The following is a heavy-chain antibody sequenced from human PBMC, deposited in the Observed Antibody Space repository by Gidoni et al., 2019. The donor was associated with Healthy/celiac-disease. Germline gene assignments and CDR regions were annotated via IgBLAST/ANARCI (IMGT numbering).Heavy chain of an antibody. V-gene: IGHV3-11*06. J-gene: IGHJ3*02. Sequence: QVQLVESGGGLVKPGGSLRLSCAASGFTFSDYYMSWIRQAPGKGLVWVADISGSRTYTNNADSVKGQFTISRDNAKNSLYLQMNSLRAEDTAVYYCARVRGSYYGGDDAFDIWGQGTMVTVSS. CDR1: GFTFSDYY. D-gene: IGHD1-26*01. CDR3: ARVRGSYYGGDDAFDI. CDR2: ISGSRTYT.